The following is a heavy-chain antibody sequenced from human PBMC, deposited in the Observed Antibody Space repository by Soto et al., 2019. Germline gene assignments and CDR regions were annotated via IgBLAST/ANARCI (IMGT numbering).Heavy chain of an antibody. D-gene: IGHD3-10*01. CDR3: AREVKWFGESFRHHYYYGMDV. CDR1: GGSISSGGYY. V-gene: IGHV4-31*03. Sequence: PSETLSLTCTVSGGSISSGGYYWSWIRQHPGKGLEWIGYIYYSGSTYYNPSLKSRVTISVDTSKNQFSLKLSSVTAADTAVYYCAREVKWFGESFRHHYYYGMDVWGQGTTVTVSS. CDR2: IYYSGST. J-gene: IGHJ6*02.